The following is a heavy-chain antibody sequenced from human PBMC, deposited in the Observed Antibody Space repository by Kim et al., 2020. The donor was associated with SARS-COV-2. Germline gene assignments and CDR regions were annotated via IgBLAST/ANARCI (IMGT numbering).Heavy chain of an antibody. V-gene: IGHV3-23*01. CDR3: VKERVVPATGDAFDI. D-gene: IGHD2-21*02. Sequence: GGSLRLSCTASGFTFSLYAMTWVRHSPGKGLEWVSTIAAGGGSTYYADSVKGRFTISRDNSKNKLYLQMNSLGGEDTAVYHCVKERVVPATGDAFDIWGPRTMVTVSS. CDR1: GFTFSLYA. CDR2: IAAGGGST. J-gene: IGHJ3*02.